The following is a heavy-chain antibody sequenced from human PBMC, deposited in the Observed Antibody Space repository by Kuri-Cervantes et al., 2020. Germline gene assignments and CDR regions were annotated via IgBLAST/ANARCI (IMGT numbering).Heavy chain of an antibody. Sequence: KVSCNVSGYTLTSYAMHWVSHAPGQRLEWMGWINAGNGNTKYSQKFQGRVTITRDTSASTAYMELSSLRSEDTAVYYCARGDPRYFDWLLGWFDPWGQGTLVTVSS. D-gene: IGHD3-9*01. J-gene: IGHJ5*02. V-gene: IGHV1-3*01. CDR1: GYTLTSYA. CDR3: ARGDPRYFDWLLGWFDP. CDR2: INAGNGNT.